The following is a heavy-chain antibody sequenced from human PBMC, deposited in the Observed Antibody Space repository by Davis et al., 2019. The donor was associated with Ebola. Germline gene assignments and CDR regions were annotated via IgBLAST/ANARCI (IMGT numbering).Heavy chain of an antibody. D-gene: IGHD2-15*01. CDR2: SIDSGST. J-gene: IGHJ5*02. CDR3: ARGYSNWFDP. V-gene: IGHV4-34*01. CDR1: GGSFSGYY. Sequence: SETLSLTCAVYGGSFSGYYWSWIRQSPGKGVEWIGESIDSGSTNYNPSLKSRVTISVDTSKNQFSLKLSSVTAADTAVYYCARGYSNWFDPWGQGTLVTVSS.